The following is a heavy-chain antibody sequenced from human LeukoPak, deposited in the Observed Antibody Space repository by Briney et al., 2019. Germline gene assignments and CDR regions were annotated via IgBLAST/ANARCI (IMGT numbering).Heavy chain of an antibody. V-gene: IGHV1-69*04. Sequence: SVKVSCKASGGTFSSYAISWVRQAPGQGVEWMGRIIPILGIANYAQKFQGRVTITADKSTSTAYMELSSLRSEDTAVYYCARVAYDILTGLPDDYWGQGTLVTVSS. D-gene: IGHD3-9*01. CDR1: GGTFSSYA. CDR3: ARVAYDILTGLPDDY. J-gene: IGHJ4*02. CDR2: IIPILGIA.